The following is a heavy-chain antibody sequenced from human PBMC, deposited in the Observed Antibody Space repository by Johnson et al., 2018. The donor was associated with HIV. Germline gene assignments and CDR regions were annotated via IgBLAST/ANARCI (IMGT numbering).Heavy chain of an antibody. CDR3: AREGTMIGAFDI. CDR1: VFTVSNYA. Sequence: QVQLVESGGGLVQPGGSLRLSCAASVFTVSNYAVHWVRQPPGKGLEWVAVISYDGSNKYYADSVKGRFTISRDNAKNSLYLQMNSLRAEDTALYYCAREGTMIGAFDIWGQGTMVTVTS. D-gene: IGHD3-22*01. CDR2: ISYDGSNK. V-gene: IGHV3-30*04. J-gene: IGHJ3*02.